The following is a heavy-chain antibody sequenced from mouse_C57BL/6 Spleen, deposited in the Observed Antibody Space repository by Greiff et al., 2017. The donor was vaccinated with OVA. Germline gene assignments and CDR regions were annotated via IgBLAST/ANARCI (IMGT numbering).Heavy chain of an antibody. V-gene: IGHV1-54*01. CDR2: INPGSGGT. CDR3: ARDEGTWFAY. CDR1: GYAFTNYL. J-gene: IGHJ3*01. Sequence: VQGVESGAELVRPGTSVKVSCKASGYAFTNYLIEWVKQRPGQGLEWIGVINPGSGGTNYNEKFKGKATLTADKSSSTAYMQLSSLTSEDSAVYFCARDEGTWFAYWGQGTLVTVSA.